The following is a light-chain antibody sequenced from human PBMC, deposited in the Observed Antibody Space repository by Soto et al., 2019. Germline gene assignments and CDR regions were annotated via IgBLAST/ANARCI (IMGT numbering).Light chain of an antibody. CDR2: AAS. CDR3: QQSHNSFT. Sequence: ESVLTQSPGTLSLSPGERATLSCRASQSVSSAYLAWYQQRPAQAPRLLIYAASTRATGIPDRFSGSGSGTDFTLTISRLEPEDFAVYYCQQSHNSFTFGQGTRLEI. CDR1: QSVSSAY. J-gene: IGKJ5*01. V-gene: IGKV3-20*01.